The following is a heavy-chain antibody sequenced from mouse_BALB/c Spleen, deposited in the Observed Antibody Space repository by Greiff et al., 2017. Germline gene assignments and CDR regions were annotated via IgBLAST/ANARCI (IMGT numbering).Heavy chain of an antibody. V-gene: IGHV2-5-1*01. D-gene: IGHD1-1*01. J-gene: IGHJ3*01. CDR3: AKEGDYYGSSYGFAY. CDR2: IWRGGST. Sequence: QVQLKESGPSLVQPSQSLSITCTVSGFSLTSYGVHWVRQSPGKGLEWLGVIWRGGSTDYNAAFMSRLSITKDNSKCQVFFKMNSLQADDTAIYYCAKEGDYYGSSYGFAYWGQGTLVTVSA. CDR1: GFSLTSYG.